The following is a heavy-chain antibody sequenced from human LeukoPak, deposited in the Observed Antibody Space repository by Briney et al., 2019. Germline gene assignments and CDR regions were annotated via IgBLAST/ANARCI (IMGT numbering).Heavy chain of an antibody. V-gene: IGHV3-7*01. Sequence: GGSLRLSCAASGFTFSNYWLNWVRQAPGQGLEWVANIKQDGNTKFYADSVKGRFTISRDNAKSSLYLQMNSLRVEDSAVYYCASTNSLDNWSQGTLVTVSS. CDR2: IKQDGNTK. CDR3: ASTNSLDN. D-gene: IGHD2-8*01. CDR1: GFTFSNYW. J-gene: IGHJ4*02.